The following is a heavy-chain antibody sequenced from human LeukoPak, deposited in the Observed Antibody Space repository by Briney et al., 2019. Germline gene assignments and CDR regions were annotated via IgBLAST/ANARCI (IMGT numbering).Heavy chain of an antibody. CDR3: ARDSTTTTAFDI. CDR2: VYYSGST. J-gene: IGHJ3*02. CDR1: GGSFSSYY. V-gene: IGHV4-59*01. D-gene: IGHD1-1*01. Sequence: SETLSLTCTVSGGSFSSYYWSWIRQPPGKGLEWIGYVYYSGSTNYNPSLKSRVTISVDTSKNQFPLKLSSVTAADTAVYHCARDSTTTTAFDIWGQGTMVAVSS.